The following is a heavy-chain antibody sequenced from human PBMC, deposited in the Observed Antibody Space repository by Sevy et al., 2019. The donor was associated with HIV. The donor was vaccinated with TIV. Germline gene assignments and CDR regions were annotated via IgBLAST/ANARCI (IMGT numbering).Heavy chain of an antibody. Sequence: GGSLRLSCAASGFTFSSYDMHWVRQATGKGLEWVSAIGTGGDTYYPGSVKGGFTTSRENAKNSLYLQMNSLRAGETAVYYCERAQGGIAGRFYYYYYMDVWGKGTTVTVSS. CDR3: ERAQGGIAGRFYYYYYMDV. V-gene: IGHV3-13*01. J-gene: IGHJ6*03. CDR2: IGTGGDT. CDR1: GFTFSSYD. D-gene: IGHD6-6*01.